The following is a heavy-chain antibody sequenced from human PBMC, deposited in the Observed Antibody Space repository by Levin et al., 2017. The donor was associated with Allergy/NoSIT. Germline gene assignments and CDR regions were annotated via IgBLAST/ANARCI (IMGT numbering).Heavy chain of an antibody. CDR2: IYPINSDT. CDR3: ARRMNWGSAVHFDI. D-gene: IGHD7-27*01. Sequence: GESLKISCKGSGYNFANNWIAWVRQMPGEGLEWMGIIYPINSDTRYSPPFQGQVTISADKSINTAYLQWSSLEASDSAMYYCARRMNWGSAVHFDIWGQGTMVTVSS. CDR1: GYNFANNW. J-gene: IGHJ3*02. V-gene: IGHV5-51*01.